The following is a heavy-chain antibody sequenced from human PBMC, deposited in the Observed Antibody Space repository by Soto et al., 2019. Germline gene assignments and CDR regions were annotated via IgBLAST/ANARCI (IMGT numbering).Heavy chain of an antibody. CDR3: ARGDNGGLDY. D-gene: IGHD2-8*01. V-gene: IGHV3-48*02. J-gene: IGHJ4*02. Sequence: EVQLVESGGGLVQPGGSLRLSCAASGFTFSWYFMSWVRQAPGQGLEYISYISRSTTTIFYADSVKGLFTISRDNPKSSLYLQMNSLRDEDTAVYYCARGDNGGLDYWGQGTLVTLSS. CDR2: ISRSTTTI. CDR1: GFTFSWYF.